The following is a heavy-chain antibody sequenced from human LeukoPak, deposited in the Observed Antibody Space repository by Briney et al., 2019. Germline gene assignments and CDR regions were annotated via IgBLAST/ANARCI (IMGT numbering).Heavy chain of an antibody. J-gene: IGHJ6*03. Sequence: PGGSLRLSCAASGFTFSSYGMSWVRQAPGKGLEWVSAISGSGGSTYYADSVKGRFTISRDNSKNTLYLQMNSLRAEDTAVYFCAKVAHYYYYNYMDVWGKGTTVTLSS. CDR1: GFTFSSYG. V-gene: IGHV3-23*01. CDR2: ISGSGGST. CDR3: AKVAHYYYYNYMDV.